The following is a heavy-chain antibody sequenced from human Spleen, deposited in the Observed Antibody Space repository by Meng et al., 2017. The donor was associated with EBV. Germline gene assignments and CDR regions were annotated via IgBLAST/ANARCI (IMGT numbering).Heavy chain of an antibody. J-gene: IGHJ4*02. CDR2: INHSGTT. CDR1: GVSFSDFY. V-gene: IGHV4-34*01. D-gene: IGHD6-13*01. CDR3: ARVRLAAGTYYFDY. Sequence: QLQEWGAGLCKPSETLSLTCAVYGVSFSDFYWSWIRQPPGKGLEWIGEINHSGTTNYNPSLKSRLTISVDTSKNQFSLKMNSVTAADTAVYYCARVRLAAGTYYFDYWGQGTLVTVSS.